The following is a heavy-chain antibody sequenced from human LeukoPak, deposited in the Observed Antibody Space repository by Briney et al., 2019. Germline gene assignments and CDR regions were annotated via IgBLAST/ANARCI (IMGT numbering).Heavy chain of an antibody. Sequence: SVKVSCKASGGTFSSYAISWVRQAPGQGLEWMGGIIPIFGTANYAQKFQGRVTITADESTSTAYMELSSLRSEDTAVYYCAQGMVRGVEAYYYYGMDVWGQGTTVTVSS. CDR1: GGTFSSYA. D-gene: IGHD3-10*01. CDR2: IIPIFGTA. CDR3: AQGMVRGVEAYYYYGMDV. J-gene: IGHJ6*02. V-gene: IGHV1-69*01.